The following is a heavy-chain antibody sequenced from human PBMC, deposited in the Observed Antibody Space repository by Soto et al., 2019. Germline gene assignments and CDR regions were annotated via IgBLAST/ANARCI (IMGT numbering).Heavy chain of an antibody. D-gene: IGHD3-9*01. Sequence: PSETLSLTCTVSGGSIRTTNYYWGWIRQPPGKGLEWMASIYYSGTPYYKSSLSSRASISVDTSKNQFSLKLRSVTGADTGLYYCATIYYDSDGVWGQGIQVTVSS. V-gene: IGHV4-39*01. J-gene: IGHJ4*02. CDR3: ATIYYDSDGV. CDR1: GGSIRTTNYY. CDR2: IYYSGTP.